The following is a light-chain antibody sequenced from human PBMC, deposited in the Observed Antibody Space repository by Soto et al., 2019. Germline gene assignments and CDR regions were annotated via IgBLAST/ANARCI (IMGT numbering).Light chain of an antibody. J-gene: IGLJ3*02. CDR3: QSYDNNLNGGV. CDR2: GNN. Sequence: QSVLTQPPSVSGARGQRVTISCTGSSSNIGAGYGVHWYQQAPGAVPKLIIYGNNNRPSGVPDRISGSKSGTSVTLAITGLQADDEADYYCQSYDNNLNGGVFGGGTKVTVL. CDR1: SSNIGAGYG. V-gene: IGLV1-40*01.